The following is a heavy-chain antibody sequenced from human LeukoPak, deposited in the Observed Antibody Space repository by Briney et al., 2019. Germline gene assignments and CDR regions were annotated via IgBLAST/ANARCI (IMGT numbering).Heavy chain of an antibody. D-gene: IGHD2-21*02. V-gene: IGHV3-48*04. CDR3: ARDLNLWNVVVTAIGSYFDY. CDR1: GFTFSSYS. Sequence: GGSLRLSCEASGFTFSSYSMNWVRQAPGKGLEWVSYISFSSATIHYADSVKGRFTISRDNARDSLYLQMNSLRAEDTALYYCARDLNLWNVVVTAIGSYFDYWGQGTLVTVSS. CDR2: ISFSSATI. J-gene: IGHJ4*02.